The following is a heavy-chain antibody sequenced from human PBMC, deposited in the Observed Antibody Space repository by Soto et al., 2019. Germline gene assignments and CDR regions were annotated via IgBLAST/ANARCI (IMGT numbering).Heavy chain of an antibody. CDR3: AKEIKRAQVAGSFDY. CDR1: GFTFSSYA. Sequence: GGSLRLSCAASGFTFSSYAMSWVRQAPGKGLEWVSAISGSGGRTYYADYVKGRFTISRDNSKNTLYLQMNSLRAEDTAVYYCAKEIKRAQVAGSFDYWGQGTLVTVSS. V-gene: IGHV3-23*01. CDR2: ISGSGGRT. J-gene: IGHJ4*02. D-gene: IGHD6-19*01.